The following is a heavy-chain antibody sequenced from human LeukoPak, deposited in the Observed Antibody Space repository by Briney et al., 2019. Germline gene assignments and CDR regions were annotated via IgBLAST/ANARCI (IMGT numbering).Heavy chain of an antibody. J-gene: IGHJ4*02. CDR1: GYTFTGYY. V-gene: IGHV1-2*02. CDR2: INPNSGGT. D-gene: IGHD3-22*01. Sequence: ASVKVSCKASGYTFTGYYMHWVRQAPGQGLEWMGWINPNSGGTNYAQKFQGRVTMTRDTSISTAYMELSRLRSDDTAVYYCARDPMYYYDSSGYYKTTDYWGQGTLVTVSS. CDR3: ARDPMYYYDSSGYYKTTDY.